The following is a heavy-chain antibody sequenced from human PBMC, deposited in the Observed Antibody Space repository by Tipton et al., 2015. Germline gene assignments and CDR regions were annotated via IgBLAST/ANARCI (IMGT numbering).Heavy chain of an antibody. V-gene: IGHV3-23*01. Sequence: LRLSCAASGFTFSSYAMSWVRQAPGKGLEWVSVISGSGGSTYYADSVKGRFAISRDNSKNTLYLQMNSLRAEDTAVYYCAKGGGSNWFDPWGQGTLVTVSS. CDR3: AKGGGSNWFDP. J-gene: IGHJ5*02. CDR1: GFTFSSYA. CDR2: ISGSGGST.